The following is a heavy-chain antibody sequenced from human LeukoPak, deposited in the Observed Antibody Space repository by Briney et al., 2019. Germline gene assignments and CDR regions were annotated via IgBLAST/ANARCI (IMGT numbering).Heavy chain of an antibody. D-gene: IGHD3-10*01. J-gene: IGHJ5*02. Sequence: PSETLSLTCTVSGGSISSSSYYWGWIRQPAGKGLEWIGRIYTSGSTNYNPSLKSRVTMSVDTSKNQFSLKLSSVTAADTAVYYCARGQGSGSLRPPPSYNWFDPWGQGTLVTVSS. CDR2: IYTSGST. V-gene: IGHV4-61*02. CDR1: GGSISSSSYY. CDR3: ARGQGSGSLRPPPSYNWFDP.